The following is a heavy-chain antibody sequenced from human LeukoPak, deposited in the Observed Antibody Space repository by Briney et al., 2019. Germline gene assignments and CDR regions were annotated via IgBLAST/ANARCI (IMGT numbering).Heavy chain of an antibody. V-gene: IGHV4-61*01. CDR3: ARSPNYDFWSGSWGQPAYFDY. Sequence: PSETLSLTCTVSGGSVSSGSYYWSWIRQPPGKGLEWIGYIYYSGSTNYNPSLKSRVTISVDTSKNQFSLKLSSVTAADTAVYYCARSPNYDFWSGSWGQPAYFDYWGQGTLVTVSP. CDR2: IYYSGST. D-gene: IGHD3-3*01. CDR1: GGSVSSGSYY. J-gene: IGHJ4*02.